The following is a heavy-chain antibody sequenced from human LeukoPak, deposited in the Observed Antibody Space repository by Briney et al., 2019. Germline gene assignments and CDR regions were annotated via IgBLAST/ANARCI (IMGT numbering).Heavy chain of an antibody. V-gene: IGHV1-18*01. J-gene: IGHJ6*03. CDR1: GYTFTNYS. D-gene: IGHD6-6*01. Sequence: ASVKVSCKASGYTFTNYSISWVRQAPGQGLEWMGWISAYNGNTDYAQKLQGRVTMTTDTSTSTAYMELRSLRSDDTAVYYCARDNEQLAQGYMDVWGKGTTVTVSS. CDR2: ISAYNGNT. CDR3: ARDNEQLAQGYMDV.